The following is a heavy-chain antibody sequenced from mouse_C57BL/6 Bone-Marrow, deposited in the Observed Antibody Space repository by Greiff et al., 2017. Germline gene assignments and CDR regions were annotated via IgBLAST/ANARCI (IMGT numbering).Heavy chain of an antibody. J-gene: IGHJ4*01. V-gene: IGHV1-39*01. CDR2: INPNYGTT. CDR1: GYSFTDYN. CDR3: ARWVITTVVEGDYAMDY. Sequence: VQLQQSGPELVKPGASVKISCKASGYSFTDYNMNWVKQSNGKSLEWIGVINPNYGTTSYNQKFKGKATLTVDQSSSTAYMQLNSLTSEDAAVYYCARWVITTVVEGDYAMDYWGQGTSVTVSS. D-gene: IGHD1-1*01.